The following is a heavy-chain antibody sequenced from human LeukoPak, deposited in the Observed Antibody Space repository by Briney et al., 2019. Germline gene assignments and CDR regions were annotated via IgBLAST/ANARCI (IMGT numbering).Heavy chain of an antibody. CDR3: ARDLPYKVSGSYSEGDY. CDR2: ISSSSSYI. J-gene: IGHJ4*02. Sequence: GGSLRLSCAASGFTFSSYSMNWVRQAPGKGLEWVSSISSSSSYIYYADSVKGRFTISRDNAKNSLYLQMNSLRAEDTAVYYCARDLPYKVSGSYSEGDYWGQGTLVTVSS. CDR1: GFTFSSYS. V-gene: IGHV3-21*01. D-gene: IGHD1-26*01.